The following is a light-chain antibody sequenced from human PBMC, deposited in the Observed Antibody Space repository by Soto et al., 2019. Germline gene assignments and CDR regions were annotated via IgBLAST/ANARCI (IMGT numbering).Light chain of an antibody. Sequence: QSALTQPASVSGSPGQSITISCTGSTNDIGSYNLVSWYQQHPGKAPKLMIYEGNKRPSGVSNRFSGSRSGTSASLAITGLQAEDEADYYCQSYDSSLSGSGVFGGGTKVTVL. V-gene: IGLV2-14*02. CDR3: QSYDSSLSGSGV. J-gene: IGLJ3*02. CDR2: EGN. CDR1: TNDIGSYNL.